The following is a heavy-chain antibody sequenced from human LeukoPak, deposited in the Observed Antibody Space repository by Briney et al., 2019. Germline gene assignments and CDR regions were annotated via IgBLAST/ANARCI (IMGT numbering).Heavy chain of an antibody. CDR3: ARVIVVVPIGVYHYYAMDV. Sequence: SQTLSLTCTVSGDCISTGGYYWAWIRQHRERGLEWIGYIYYSGSTHYNPSLQSRVTISVDTSKNQFSLNLNSVTAADTAVYYCARVIVVVPIGVYHYYAMDVWGQGTTVTVSS. CDR1: GDCISTGGYY. D-gene: IGHD2-2*01. CDR2: IYYSGST. J-gene: IGHJ6*02. V-gene: IGHV4-31*03.